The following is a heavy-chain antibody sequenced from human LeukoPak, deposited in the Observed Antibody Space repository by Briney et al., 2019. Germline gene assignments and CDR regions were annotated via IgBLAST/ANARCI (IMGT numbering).Heavy chain of an antibody. V-gene: IGHV3-21*01. CDR2: ISSSSSYI. CDR3: ARGEYSSSSPFDY. J-gene: IGHJ4*02. CDR1: GFTSSSYS. Sequence: GGSLRLSCAASGFTSSSYSMNWVRQAPGKGLEWVSSISSSSSYIYYADSVKGRFTISRDNAKNSLYLQMNSLRAEDTAVYYCARGEYSSSSPFDYWGQGTLVTVSS. D-gene: IGHD6-6*01.